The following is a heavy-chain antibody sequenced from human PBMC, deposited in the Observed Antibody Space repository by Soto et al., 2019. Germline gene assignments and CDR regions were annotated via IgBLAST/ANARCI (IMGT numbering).Heavy chain of an antibody. CDR3: TSESYSSIIVVRFDY. D-gene: IGHD3-22*01. Sequence: GGSLRLSCAASGFTFSNAWINWVRQAPGKGLEWVGRIKSKTDGGTPDYAAPVKGRFAISRDDSKNMVYLQMNSLKTEDTGIYYCTSESYSSIIVVRFDYWGNGSLVTVSS. J-gene: IGHJ4*01. CDR2: IKSKTDGGTP. CDR1: GFTFSNAW. V-gene: IGHV3-15*07.